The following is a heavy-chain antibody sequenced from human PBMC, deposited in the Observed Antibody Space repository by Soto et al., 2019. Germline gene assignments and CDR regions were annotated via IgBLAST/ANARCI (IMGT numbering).Heavy chain of an antibody. D-gene: IGHD3-10*01. CDR1: GFTFSSYS. CDR2: ISSSSSYI. Sequence: EVQLVESGGGLVKPGGSLRLSCAASGFTFSSYSMNWVRQAPGKGLEWVSSISSSSSYIYYADSVKGRFTISRDNAKNSLYLQMNSLRAEDKAVYYCARDRYYYGSGSYYDGYYYYGMDVWGQGTTVTVSS. CDR3: ARDRYYYGSGSYYDGYYYYGMDV. J-gene: IGHJ6*02. V-gene: IGHV3-21*01.